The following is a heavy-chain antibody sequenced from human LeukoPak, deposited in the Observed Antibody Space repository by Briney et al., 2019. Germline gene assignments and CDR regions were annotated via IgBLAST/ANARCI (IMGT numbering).Heavy chain of an antibody. CDR3: AKNFMVKRYTDS. CDR1: GFVFTNHA. Sequence: GGSLRLSCAASGFVFTNHAISWVRQAPGRGLEWVSVISGGGRTTEYADSVKGRFTVSRDISQNTVSLQMDSLRVEDTGIYYCAKNFMVKRYTDSCGQGPQVTVSS. V-gene: IGHV3-23*01. J-gene: IGHJ4*02. CDR2: ISGGGRTT. D-gene: IGHD5-18*01.